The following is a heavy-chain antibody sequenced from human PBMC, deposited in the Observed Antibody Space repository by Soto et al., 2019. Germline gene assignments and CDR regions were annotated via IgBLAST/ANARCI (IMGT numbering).Heavy chain of an antibody. Sequence: SVKVGCKASGGTLSCYAISWVRQSPGQGLEPMGGIIPIFGTANYAQKLQGRVTITAEEYTSTAYMELSSLRSEDTAVDYCARQTXSMVRGVTTDYWGQGTLVTVSS. CDR1: GGTLSCYA. CDR2: IIPIFGTA. D-gene: IGHD3-10*01. V-gene: IGHV1-69*13. CDR3: ARQTXSMVRGVTTDY. J-gene: IGHJ4*02.